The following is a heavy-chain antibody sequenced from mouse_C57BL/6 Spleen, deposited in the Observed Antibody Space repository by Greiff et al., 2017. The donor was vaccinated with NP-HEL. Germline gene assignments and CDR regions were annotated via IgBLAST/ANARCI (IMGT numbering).Heavy chain of an antibody. V-gene: IGHV1-74*01. CDR3: AIDDGYWYFDV. D-gene: IGHD2-3*01. Sequence: QVQLKQPGAELVKPGASVKVSCKASGYTFTSYWMHWVKQRPGQGLEWIGRIHPSDSDTNYNQKFKGKATLTVDKSSSTAYMQLSSLTSEDSAVYYCAIDDGYWYFDVWGTGTTVTVSS. CDR2: IHPSDSDT. CDR1: GYTFTSYW. J-gene: IGHJ1*03.